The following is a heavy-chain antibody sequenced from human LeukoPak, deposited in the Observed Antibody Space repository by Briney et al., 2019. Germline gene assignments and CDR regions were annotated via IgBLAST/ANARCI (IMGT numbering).Heavy chain of an antibody. CDR1: GLTFSSFG. CDR2: IWYDGSNK. D-gene: IGHD6-19*01. Sequence: AGGSLRLSCAASGLTFSSFGMHWVRQAPGKGLEWVAVIWYDGSNKYYAESVKGRFTISRDNSKNTLNLQMNSLRAEDTAVYYCAKHSSGWYNDAFDKWGQGTMVTVSS. J-gene: IGHJ3*02. CDR3: AKHSSGWYNDAFDK. V-gene: IGHV3-33*06.